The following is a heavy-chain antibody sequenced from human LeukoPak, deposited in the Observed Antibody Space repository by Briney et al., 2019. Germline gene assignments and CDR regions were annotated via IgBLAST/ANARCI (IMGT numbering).Heavy chain of an antibody. J-gene: IGHJ3*02. V-gene: IGHV3-23*01. CDR2: ISGSGGST. D-gene: IGHD6-19*01. Sequence: GGSLRLSCAASGFTFSSYAMSWVRQAPGKGLEWVSAISGSGGSTYYADSVKGRFTISRDNSKNTLYLQMNSLRAEDTAVYYCARAKVRSSGWLDAFDIWGQGTMVTVSS. CDR1: GFTFSSYA. CDR3: ARAKVRSSGWLDAFDI.